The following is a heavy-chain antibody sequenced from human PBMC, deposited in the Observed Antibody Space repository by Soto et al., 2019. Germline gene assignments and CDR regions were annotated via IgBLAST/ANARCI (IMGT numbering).Heavy chain of an antibody. CDR3: ARGIKGLPPSAFDI. D-gene: IGHD5-12*01. CDR2: LNPNTDKT. CDR1: GYTFSNYD. Sequence: ASVKVSCKASGYTFSNYDINWVRQDTGQGLEWMGWLNPNTDKTGSAQKFQGRVTMTRNNSLSTAYLELSGLRSDDAAVYYCARGIKGLPPSAFDIWGQ. V-gene: IGHV1-8*01. J-gene: IGHJ3*02.